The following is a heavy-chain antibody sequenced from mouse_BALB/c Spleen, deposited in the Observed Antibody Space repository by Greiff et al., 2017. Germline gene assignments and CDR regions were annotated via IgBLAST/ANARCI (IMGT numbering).Heavy chain of an antibody. V-gene: IGHV5-6-5*01. Sequence: EVNVVESGGGLVKPGGSLKLYCAASGFTFSSYAMSWVRQTPEKRLEWVASISSGGSTYYPDSVKGRFTISRDNARNILYLQMSSLRSEDTAMYYCARIYYDYGEAMDYWGQGTSVTVSS. CDR1: GFTFSSYA. CDR3: ARIYYDYGEAMDY. D-gene: IGHD2-4*01. CDR2: ISSGGST. J-gene: IGHJ4*01.